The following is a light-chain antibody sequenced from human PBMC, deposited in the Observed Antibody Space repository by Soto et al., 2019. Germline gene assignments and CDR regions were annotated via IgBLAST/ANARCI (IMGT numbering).Light chain of an antibody. Sequence: EIVLTQSPATLSLSPGERATLSCRASQSVSTYLAWYQQKPGQAPRLLIYDASSRAAGIPARFSGSGSGTDFSLTITSLEPEDLAVYDCQQRSNWPSTFGGGTKVEI. V-gene: IGKV3-11*01. CDR1: QSVSTY. CDR3: QQRSNWPST. J-gene: IGKJ4*01. CDR2: DAS.